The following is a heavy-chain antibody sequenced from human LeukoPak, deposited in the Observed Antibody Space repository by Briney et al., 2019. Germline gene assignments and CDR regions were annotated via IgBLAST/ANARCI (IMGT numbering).Heavy chain of an antibody. CDR2: INSDGSST. Sequence: GGSLRLSCAVSGFTFSSYWLHWVRQTPGKRLVWVSRINSDGSSTSYADSVKGRFTISRDYARNSLYLQLNSLRAEDTAVYYCARLSEMFRGPQVIYYFDYWGQGTLVTVSS. D-gene: IGHD3-10*01. CDR3: ARLSEMFRGPQVIYYFDY. J-gene: IGHJ4*02. V-gene: IGHV3-74*01. CDR1: GFTFSSYW.